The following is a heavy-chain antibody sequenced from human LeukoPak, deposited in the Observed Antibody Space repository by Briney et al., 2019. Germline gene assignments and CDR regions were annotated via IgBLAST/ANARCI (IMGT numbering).Heavy chain of an antibody. J-gene: IGHJ5*02. CDR3: ARDYLSSGYFGWFDP. CDR1: GFTVNNNY. V-gene: IGHV3-53*01. D-gene: IGHD3-22*01. CDR2: IYSGGST. Sequence: GGSPRLSCAASGFTVNNNYISWVRQAPGKGLEWVSVIYSGGSTYYADSVKGRFTISRDNSKNTLYLQMNSLRAEDTAVYYCARDYLSSGYFGWFDPWGQGTLVTVSS.